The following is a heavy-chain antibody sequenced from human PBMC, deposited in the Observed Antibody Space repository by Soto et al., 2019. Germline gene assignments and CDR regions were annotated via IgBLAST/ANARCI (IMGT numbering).Heavy chain of an antibody. D-gene: IGHD3-3*01. V-gene: IGHV4-39*01. CDR1: GGPISSSSYY. CDR2: IYYSGST. Sequence: QLQLQESGPGLVKPSETLSLTCTVSGGPISSSSYYWGWSRQPPGKGLEWVGRIYYSGSTYYNRSLKSRVTISVDTSKNKFSLKLSYVTAADTAVYYCAGVVTIYYYYTDVWGKGTTVTVSS. CDR3: AGVVTIYYYYTDV. J-gene: IGHJ6*03.